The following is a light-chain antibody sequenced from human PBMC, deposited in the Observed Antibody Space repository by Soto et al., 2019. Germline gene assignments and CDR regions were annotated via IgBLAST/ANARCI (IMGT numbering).Light chain of an antibody. CDR3: QQYNSYLRT. CDR1: QSISSW. J-gene: IGKJ1*01. Sequence: DIQMTQSPSTLSASVGDRVTITCRASQSISSWLAWYQQKPGKAPKLLIYDASSLESGVPSRFSGSGSGTEFTLTISSLQPDDLATYYCQQYNSYLRTFGQGTKV. V-gene: IGKV1-5*01. CDR2: DAS.